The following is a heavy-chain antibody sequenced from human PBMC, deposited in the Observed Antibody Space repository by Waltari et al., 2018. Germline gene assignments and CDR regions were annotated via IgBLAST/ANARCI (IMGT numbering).Heavy chain of an antibody. D-gene: IGHD6-19*01. V-gene: IGHV3-7*03. CDR3: ASGAVAGDY. J-gene: IGHJ4*02. CDR1: GFPFSHYW. CDR2: INQDGSEK. Sequence: EVQLVESGGGLVQPGGSLRLSCAASGFPFSHYWMSWVRQAPGKGLEWVANINQDGSEKYYVDSVKGRFTISRDTAKNSLYLQMNSLRAEDTAVYYCASGAVAGDYWGQGTLVTVSS.